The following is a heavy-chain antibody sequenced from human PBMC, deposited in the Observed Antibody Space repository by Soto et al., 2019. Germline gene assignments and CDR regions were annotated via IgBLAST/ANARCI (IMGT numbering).Heavy chain of an antibody. CDR1: GFSFSNYN. J-gene: IGHJ5*02. Sequence: EVQLVESGGGLVNPGGSLRLSCVASGFSFSNYNMNWVRQAPGKGLEWVSSISSRSSTNTYYADSVKGRFTISRDNAKNPLYRQTNNLGAEDSAVYYFAREIRGFDPWGQGTLVAVSS. CDR2: ISSRSSTNT. CDR3: AREIRGFDP. V-gene: IGHV3-21*01.